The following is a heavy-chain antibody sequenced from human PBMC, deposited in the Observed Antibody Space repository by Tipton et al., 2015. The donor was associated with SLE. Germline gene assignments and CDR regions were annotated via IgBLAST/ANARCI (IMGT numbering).Heavy chain of an antibody. CDR2: IKSDGGTT. D-gene: IGHD2-15*01. Sequence: SLRLSCAASGFTFSSYWMYWVRQAPGKGLVWVSRIKSDGGTTFYADSVKGRFTISRDNAKNTLYLQMNSLRAEDTAVYYCTREGTRVVTNWYFDLWGRGTLVTVSS. J-gene: IGHJ2*01. CDR1: GFTFSSYW. V-gene: IGHV3-74*01. CDR3: TREGTRVVTNWYFDL.